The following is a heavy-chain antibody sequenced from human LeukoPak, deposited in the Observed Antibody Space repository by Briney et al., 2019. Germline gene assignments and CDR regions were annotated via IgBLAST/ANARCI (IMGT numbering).Heavy chain of an antibody. J-gene: IGHJ3*02. CDR2: ISYDGSNK. CDR3: ARARGYGYAFDI. Sequence: GGSLRLSCAASGSTFSSYAMHWVRQAPGKGLEWVAVISYDGSNKYYADSVKGRFTISRDNAKNSLYLQMNSLRAEDTAVYYCARARGYGYAFDIWGQGTMVTVSS. V-gene: IGHV3-30-3*01. CDR1: GSTFSSYA. D-gene: IGHD3-16*01.